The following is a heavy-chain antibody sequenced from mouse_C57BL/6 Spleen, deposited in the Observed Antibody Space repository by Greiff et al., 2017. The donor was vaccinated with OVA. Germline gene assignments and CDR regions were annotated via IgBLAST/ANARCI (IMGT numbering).Heavy chain of an antibody. CDR2: IDPSDSET. CDR3: ARVPHYYGSSYGYFDV. CDR1: GYTFTSYW. D-gene: IGHD1-1*01. J-gene: IGHJ1*03. Sequence: QVQLQQPGAELVRPGSSVKLSCKASGYTFTSYWMHWVKQRPIQGLEWIGNIDPSDSETHYNQKFKDKATLTVDKSSSTAYMQLSSLTSEDSAVYYCARVPHYYGSSYGYFDVWGTGTTVTVSS. V-gene: IGHV1-52*01.